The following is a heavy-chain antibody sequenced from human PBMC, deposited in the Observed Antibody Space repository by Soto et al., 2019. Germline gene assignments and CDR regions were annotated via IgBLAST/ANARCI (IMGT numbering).Heavy chain of an antibody. Sequence: QVQLVQSGAEVKKPGASVKVSCKASGYFFASYSMHWVRQAPGHGLEWMGMINPSVGSTSHAQKFQGRVTMTRDTSTSTVYLDLSSLRSEDTAIYYCARESAGRSVFESSGDFDYWGQGTLVTVSS. D-gene: IGHD3-22*01. CDR2: INPSVGST. V-gene: IGHV1-46*01. J-gene: IGHJ4*02. CDR3: ARESAGRSVFESSGDFDY. CDR1: GYFFASYS.